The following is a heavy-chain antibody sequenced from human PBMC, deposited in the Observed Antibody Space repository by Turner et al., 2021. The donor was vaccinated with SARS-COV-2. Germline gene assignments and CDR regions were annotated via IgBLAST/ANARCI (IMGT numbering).Heavy chain of an antibody. J-gene: IGHJ4*02. CDR1: GYTFTSFY. CDR3: ASSLPAPGGVPGRLNY. V-gene: IGHV1-46*01. Sequence: VQLVQSGAEVENPGASVKVSCKASGYTFTSFYMHWVRQAPGQGLEWMGIINPSGGSTNYAQKFQGRVTMTRDTSTSTVYMELSSLRSEDTAVYYCASSLPAPGGVPGRLNYWGQGALVTVSS. CDR2: INPSGGST. D-gene: IGHD2-8*02.